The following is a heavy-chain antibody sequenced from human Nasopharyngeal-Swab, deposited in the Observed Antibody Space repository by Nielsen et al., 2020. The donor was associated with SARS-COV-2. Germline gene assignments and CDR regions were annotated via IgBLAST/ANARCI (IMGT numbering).Heavy chain of an antibody. Sequence: ASVKVSCKASGYTFTSYYMHWVRQAPGQGLEWMGIINPSGGSTSYAQKFQGRVTMTRDTSTSTVYMELSSLRSEDTAVYYCARGQHNPSTRTYQPPLTAEDNFDYWSQGTLVTVSS. D-gene: IGHD2-2*01. CDR2: INPSGGST. J-gene: IGHJ4*02. CDR1: GYTFTSYY. CDR3: ARGQHNPSTRTYQPPLTAEDNFDY. V-gene: IGHV1-46*01.